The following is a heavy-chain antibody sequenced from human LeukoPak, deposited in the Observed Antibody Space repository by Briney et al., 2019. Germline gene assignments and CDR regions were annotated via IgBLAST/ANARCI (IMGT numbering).Heavy chain of an antibody. J-gene: IGHJ6*03. Sequence: ASVKVSCKASGSTFTSYDINWVRQAPGQGLEWMGWMNPNSGNTGYAQKFQGRVTITRNTSISTAYMELSSLRSEDTAVYYCAREPTGGYYYYMDVWGKGTTVTVSS. D-gene: IGHD3-10*01. CDR2: MNPNSGNT. CDR1: GSTFTSYD. CDR3: AREPTGGYYYYMDV. V-gene: IGHV1-8*03.